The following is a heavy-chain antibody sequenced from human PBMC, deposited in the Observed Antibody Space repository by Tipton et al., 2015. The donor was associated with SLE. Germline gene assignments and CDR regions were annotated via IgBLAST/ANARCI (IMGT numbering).Heavy chain of an antibody. J-gene: IGHJ6*04. V-gene: IGHV3-21*01. CDR3: ARDGRGDYPKGVMDV. Sequence: SLRLSCAVSGFSLNTYSMTWVRQAPGKGLEWISSISSSSSFLYYADSVKGRFTISRDNAKNSLFLQMNSLRAEDTAVYYCARDGRGDYPKGVMDVWGKGTTVTVSS. CDR2: ISSSSSFL. D-gene: IGHD4-17*01. CDR1: GFSLNTYS.